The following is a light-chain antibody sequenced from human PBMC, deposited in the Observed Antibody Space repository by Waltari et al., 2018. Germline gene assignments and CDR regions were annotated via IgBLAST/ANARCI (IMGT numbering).Light chain of an antibody. Sequence: QSVLPQPPSASATPGQKVPISCSGSRPTIGRTSVSWSQQVPGTAPKLIIFTNNQRSSGVPDRFSASKSGTSASLAISGLQSEDEADYYCASWDDTLNGLWVFGGGTSLTVL. J-gene: IGLJ3*02. CDR1: RPTIGRTS. V-gene: IGLV1-44*01. CDR2: TNN. CDR3: ASWDDTLNGLWV.